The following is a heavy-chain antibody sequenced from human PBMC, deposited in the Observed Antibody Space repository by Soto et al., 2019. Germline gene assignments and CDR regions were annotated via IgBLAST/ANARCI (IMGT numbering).Heavy chain of an antibody. V-gene: IGHV4-59*08. CDR3: ARRNGYSNSQYYYYGMDV. CDR2: IYYSGST. D-gene: IGHD4-4*01. Sequence: QVQLQESGPGLVKPSETLSLTCTVSGGSISSYYWSWIRQPPGKGLEWIGYIYYSGSTNYNPSLKSRVTLSVDTSKNQFSLKLSSVTAADTAVYYCARRNGYSNSQYYYYGMDVWGQGTTVTVSS. J-gene: IGHJ6*02. CDR1: GGSISSYY.